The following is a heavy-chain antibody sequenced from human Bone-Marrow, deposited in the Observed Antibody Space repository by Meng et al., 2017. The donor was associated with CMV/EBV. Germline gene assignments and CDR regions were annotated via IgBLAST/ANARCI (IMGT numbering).Heavy chain of an antibody. D-gene: IGHD6-19*01. CDR1: GGTFSSDA. J-gene: IGHJ6*02. CDR3: ASEIGIAAHRPVEWLVLQYYYYGMDV. V-gene: IGHV1-69*05. Sequence: SVKVSCKASGGTFSSDAITWVRQAPGQGLEWMGGIIPISSTANYAQKFQGRVTMTRDTSISTAYMELSRLRSDDTAVYYCASEIGIAAHRPVEWLVLQYYYYGMDVWGQGTTVTVSS. CDR2: IIPISSTA.